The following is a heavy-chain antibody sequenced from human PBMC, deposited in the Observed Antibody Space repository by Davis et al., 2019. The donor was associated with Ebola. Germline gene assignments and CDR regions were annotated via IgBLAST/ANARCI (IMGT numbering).Heavy chain of an antibody. CDR2: VYFNGTT. J-gene: IGHJ4*02. CDR3: ATTYDNSGELGY. V-gene: IGHV4-38-2*01. Sequence: PSETLSLTCVVSGYSINSGYYWGWTRQSPGKGLEWIGSVYFNGTTHYNPSLKSRLSISMDTSKNQLSLKLTSVTAADTAVYYCATTYDNSGELGYWGQGTQVTVSS. CDR1: GYSINSGYY. D-gene: IGHD3-22*01.